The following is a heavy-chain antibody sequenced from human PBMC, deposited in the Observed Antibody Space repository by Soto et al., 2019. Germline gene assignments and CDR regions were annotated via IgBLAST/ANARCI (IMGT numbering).Heavy chain of an antibody. CDR2: ISAYNGNT. D-gene: IGHD6-13*01. V-gene: IGHV1-18*01. CDR3: ARQGPIANLHYYFDY. Sequence: ASVKVSCKASGYTFTSYGISWVRQAPGQGLERMGWISAYNGNTNYAQKLQGRVTMTTDTSTSTAYMELRSLRSDDTAVYYCARQGPIANLHYYFDYWGQGTLVTVSS. CDR1: GYTFTSYG. J-gene: IGHJ4*02.